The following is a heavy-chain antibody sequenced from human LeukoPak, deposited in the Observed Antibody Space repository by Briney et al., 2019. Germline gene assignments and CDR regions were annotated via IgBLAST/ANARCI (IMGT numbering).Heavy chain of an antibody. CDR1: GGSFSGYY. D-gene: IGHD3-9*01. CDR3: ARESVVWLLGNFDY. V-gene: IGHV4-34*01. CDR2: INHSGST. Sequence: SETLSLTCAVYGGSFSGYYWSWIREPPGKGLEWIGEINHSGSTNYNPSLKSRVTISVDTSKNQFSLKLSSVTAADTAVYYCARESVVWLLGNFDYWGQGTLVTVSS. J-gene: IGHJ4*02.